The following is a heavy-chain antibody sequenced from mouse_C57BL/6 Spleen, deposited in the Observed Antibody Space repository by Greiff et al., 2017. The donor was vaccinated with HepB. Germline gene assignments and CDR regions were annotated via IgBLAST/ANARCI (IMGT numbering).Heavy chain of an antibody. Sequence: EVKVEESGEGLVKPGGSLKLSCAASGFTFSSYAMSWVRQTPEKRLEWVAYISSGGDYIYYADTVKGRFTISRDNARNTLYLQMSSLKSEDTAMYYCTRGRDPENYFDYWGQGTTLTVSS. CDR3: TRGRDPENYFDY. J-gene: IGHJ2*01. CDR2: ISSGGDYI. CDR1: GFTFSSYA. V-gene: IGHV5S21*01.